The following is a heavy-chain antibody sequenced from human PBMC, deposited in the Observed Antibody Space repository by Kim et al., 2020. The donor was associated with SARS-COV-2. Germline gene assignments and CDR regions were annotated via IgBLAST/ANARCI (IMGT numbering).Heavy chain of an antibody. CDR3: AKPPPEYDKGGYSYHFDY. V-gene: IGHV3-23*01. D-gene: IGHD6-19*01. CDR1: GFTFSTYA. Sequence: GGSLRLSCAASGFTFSTYAMSWVRQAPGKGLQWVSTISGSGGTTYYADSVKGRFTISRDNSKSTLYLQMNSLRAEDTAIYYCAKPPPEYDKGGYSYHFDYWGQGSRVRLS. J-gene: IGHJ4*02. CDR2: ISGSGGTT.